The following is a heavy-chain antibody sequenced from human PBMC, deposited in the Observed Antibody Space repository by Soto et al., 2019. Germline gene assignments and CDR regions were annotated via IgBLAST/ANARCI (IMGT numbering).Heavy chain of an antibody. CDR2: IYYRGST. J-gene: IGHJ4*02. D-gene: IGHD3-10*01. Sequence: QLQLQESGPGLVQPSETLSLTCTVSGGSISSSSYYWGWIRQPPGKGLEWIGSIYYRGSTHYNPSLKSRGAISVDTSKNQFSLKLSSVTAADTAVYYCARRLWFGEADYFDYWGQGTLVTVSS. V-gene: IGHV4-39*01. CDR3: ARRLWFGEADYFDY. CDR1: GGSISSSSYY.